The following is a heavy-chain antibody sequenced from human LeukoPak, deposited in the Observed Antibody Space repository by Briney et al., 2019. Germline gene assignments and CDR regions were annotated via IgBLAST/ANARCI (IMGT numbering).Heavy chain of an antibody. J-gene: IGHJ6*02. CDR1: GYTLSSYA. V-gene: IGHV3-33*08. CDR3: ARDQAEHSSWLLAYGMDV. Sequence: GGCLRLSCAASGYTLSSYAMSWVREARGKGLEWVAVVWYDGSNKYYADSVKGRFTISRDNSKNTLYLQMNSLRAEDTAVYYCARDQAEHSSWLLAYGMDVWGQGTTVTVSS. D-gene: IGHD6-13*01. CDR2: VWYDGSNK.